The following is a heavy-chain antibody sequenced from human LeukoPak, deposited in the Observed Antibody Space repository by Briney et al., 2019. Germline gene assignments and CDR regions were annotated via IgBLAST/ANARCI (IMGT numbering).Heavy chain of an antibody. Sequence: GGSLRLSCAASGFTFSSYWMSWVRQAPGKGLEWVANIKQDGSEKYYVDSVKGRFTISRDNAKNSLYLQMNSLRAEDTAVYYCARDLGYSCGYSWFDPWGQGTLVTVS. CDR1: GFTFSSYW. CDR3: ARDLGYSCGYSWFDP. V-gene: IGHV3-7*01. D-gene: IGHD5-18*01. CDR2: IKQDGSEK. J-gene: IGHJ5*02.